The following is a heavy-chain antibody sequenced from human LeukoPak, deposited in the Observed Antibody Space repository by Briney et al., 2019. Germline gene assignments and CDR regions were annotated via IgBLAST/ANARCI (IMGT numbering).Heavy chain of an antibody. V-gene: IGHV3-74*01. D-gene: IGHD1-26*01. CDR3: ARGRVASGSYYTYRRTDAFDI. Sequence: GGSLRLSCAASGFTFSSYWMHWVRQAPGKGLVWVSRINSDGSSTSYADSVKGRFTISRDNAKNTLYLQMNSLRAEDTAVYYCARGRVASGSYYTYRRTDAFDIWGQGTMVTVSS. CDR2: INSDGSST. J-gene: IGHJ3*02. CDR1: GFTFSSYW.